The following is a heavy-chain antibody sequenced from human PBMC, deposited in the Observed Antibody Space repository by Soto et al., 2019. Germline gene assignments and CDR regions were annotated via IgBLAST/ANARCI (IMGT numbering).Heavy chain of an antibody. V-gene: IGHV1-18*01. J-gene: IGHJ5*02. D-gene: IGHD2-8*01. CDR3: AKDRPRLTQQFNGVS. CDR2: INAYNGNT. Sequence: GASVKVCCEACGDRFTSYGIGWVRQAPGQGLEWMGWINAYNGNTNYAQKFQGRLTLTTDTSTSTAYMELRSLRSDDTAVYYCAKDRPRLTQQFNGVSWGQGTLVTVSS. CDR1: GDRFTSYG.